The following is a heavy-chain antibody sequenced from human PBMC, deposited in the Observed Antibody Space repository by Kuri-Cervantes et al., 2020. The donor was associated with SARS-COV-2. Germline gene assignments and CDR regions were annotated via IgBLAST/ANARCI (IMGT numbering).Heavy chain of an antibody. CDR2: IYYTGST. V-gene: IGHV4-59*01. CDR1: GGSISSYY. J-gene: IGHJ4*02. CDR3: AREQLFPSYYFDY. Sequence: SETLSLTCTVSGGSISSYYWSWIRQPPGKGLEWIGYIYYTGSTNYNPSLKSRVTISVDTSKKQFSLKLSSVTAADTAVYYCAREQLFPSYYFDYWGQGTLVTVSS. D-gene: IGHD6-13*01.